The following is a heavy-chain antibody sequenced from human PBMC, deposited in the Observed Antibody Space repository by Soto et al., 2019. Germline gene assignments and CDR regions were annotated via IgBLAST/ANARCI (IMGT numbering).Heavy chain of an antibody. CDR3: ARDYGSSFWFDP. D-gene: IGHD3-10*01. Sequence: PGGSLRLSCAASGFTFSSYAMHWVRQAPGKGLEWVAVISYDGSNKYYADSVKGRFTISRDNSKNTLYLQMNSLRAEDTAVYYCARDYGSSFWFDPWGQGTLVTV. CDR2: ISYDGSNK. J-gene: IGHJ5*02. CDR1: GFTFSSYA. V-gene: IGHV3-30-3*01.